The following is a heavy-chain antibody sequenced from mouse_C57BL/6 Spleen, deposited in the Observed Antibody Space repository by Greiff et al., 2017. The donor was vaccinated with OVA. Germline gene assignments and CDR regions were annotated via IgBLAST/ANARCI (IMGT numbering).Heavy chain of an antibody. D-gene: IGHD2-2*01. CDR2: IYPSDSET. Sequence: QVQLKQPGAELVRPGSSVKLSCKASGYTFTSYWMDWVKQRPGQGLEWIGNIYPSDSETHYNQKFKDKATLTVDKSSSTAYMQLSSLTSEDSAVYYCARSDGYDDAMDYWGQGTSVTVSS. J-gene: IGHJ4*01. CDR1: GYTFTSYW. CDR3: ARSDGYDDAMDY. V-gene: IGHV1-61*01.